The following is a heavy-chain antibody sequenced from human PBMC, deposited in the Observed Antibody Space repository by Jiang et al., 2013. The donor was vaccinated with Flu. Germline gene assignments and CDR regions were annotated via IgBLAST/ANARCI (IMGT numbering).Heavy chain of an antibody. Sequence: KPSETLSLTCAVYSGSFSNDYWSWIRQPPGKGLEWIGEINHIGSTNYNPSLKSRVTISVDTSKNQFSLKLSSVTAADTAVYYCARDRSEYSGYDPSATLYYYYGMDVWGQGTTVTVSS. V-gene: IGHV4-34*01. D-gene: IGHD5-12*01. CDR3: ARDRSEYSGYDPSATLYYYYGMDV. CDR2: INHIGST. CDR1: SGSFSNDY. J-gene: IGHJ6*02.